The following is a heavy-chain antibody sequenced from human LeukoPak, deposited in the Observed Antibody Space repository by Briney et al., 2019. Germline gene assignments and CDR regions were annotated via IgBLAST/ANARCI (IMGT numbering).Heavy chain of an antibody. V-gene: IGHV4-39*07. J-gene: IGHJ3*02. D-gene: IGHD3-22*01. CDR3: ARHQNYYDSSGYWFDAFDI. CDR2: IYYSGST. CDR1: GGSISSSSYY. Sequence: SETLSLTCTVSGGSISSSSYYWGWIRQPPGKGLEWIGSIYYSGSTYYNPSLKSRVTISVDTSKNQFSLKLSSVTAADTAVYYCARHQNYYDSSGYWFDAFDIWGQGTMVTVSS.